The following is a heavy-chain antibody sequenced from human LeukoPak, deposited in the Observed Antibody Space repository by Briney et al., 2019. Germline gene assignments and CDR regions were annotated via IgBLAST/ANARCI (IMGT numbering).Heavy chain of an antibody. Sequence: PSETLSLTCAVYGGSFSGYYWSWIRQPPGKGLEWIGEINHSGSTNYNPSLKSRVTISVDTSKNQFSLKLSSVTAADTAVYYCARGRLRWPFDYWGQGTLVTVSS. CDR2: INHSGST. V-gene: IGHV4-34*01. J-gene: IGHJ4*02. CDR3: ARGRLRWPFDY. D-gene: IGHD4-23*01. CDR1: GGSFSGYY.